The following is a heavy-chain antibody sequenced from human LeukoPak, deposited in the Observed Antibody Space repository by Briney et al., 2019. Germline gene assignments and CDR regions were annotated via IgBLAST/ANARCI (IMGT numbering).Heavy chain of an antibody. CDR1: GFTFSSYW. D-gene: IGHD6-13*01. Sequence: GGSLRLFCAASGFTFSSYWMHWVRQVPGKGLVWVSRINTDGSSTSYADSVKGRFTISRDNAKNSLYLQMNSLRAEDTAVYYCARGERSSWYIFGHYYMDVWGKGTTVTVSS. CDR2: INTDGSST. V-gene: IGHV3-74*01. J-gene: IGHJ6*03. CDR3: ARGERSSWYIFGHYYMDV.